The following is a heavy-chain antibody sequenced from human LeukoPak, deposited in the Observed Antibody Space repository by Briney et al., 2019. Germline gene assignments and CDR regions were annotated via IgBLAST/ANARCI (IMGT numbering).Heavy chain of an antibody. D-gene: IGHD2-15*01. CDR1: GGTFSSYA. V-gene: IGHV1-69*04. Sequence: ASVKVSCKASGGTFSSYAISWVRQAPGQGLEWMGRIIPILGIANYAQKLQGRVTITADKSTSTAYMELSSLRSEDTAVYYCARGLGYCSGGSCYWGYFQHWGQGTLVTVSS. CDR2: IIPILGIA. J-gene: IGHJ1*01. CDR3: ARGLGYCSGGSCYWGYFQH.